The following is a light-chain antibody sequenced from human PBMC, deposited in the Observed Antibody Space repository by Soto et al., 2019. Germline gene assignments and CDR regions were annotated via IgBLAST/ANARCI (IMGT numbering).Light chain of an antibody. CDR1: QTVSSSS. CDR3: QQYGSSPRT. J-gene: IGKJ1*01. Sequence: DIVVTQSPVTLSLSPGERATLSCRASQTVSSSSLAWYQQKPGQAPRLLIFGASTRAAGFPDRFSGSGSGTDFTLTISRLEPEDFAVYYCQQYGSSPRTFGQGTKVDIK. V-gene: IGKV3-20*01. CDR2: GAS.